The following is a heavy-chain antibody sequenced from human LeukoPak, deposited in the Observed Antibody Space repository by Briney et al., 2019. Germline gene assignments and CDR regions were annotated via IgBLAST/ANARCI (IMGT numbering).Heavy chain of an antibody. V-gene: IGHV4-4*07. CDR1: GGSISSYY. CDR2: IYTSGST. CDR3: ARDDEVVPAAMKSNYYSYMDV. Sequence: PSETLSLTCTVSGGSISSYYWSWIRQPAGKGLEWIGRIYTSGSTNYNPSLKSRVTMSVDTSKNQFSLKLSSVTAADTAVYYCARDDEVVPAAMKSNYYSYMDVWGKGTTVTVSS. J-gene: IGHJ6*03. D-gene: IGHD2-2*01.